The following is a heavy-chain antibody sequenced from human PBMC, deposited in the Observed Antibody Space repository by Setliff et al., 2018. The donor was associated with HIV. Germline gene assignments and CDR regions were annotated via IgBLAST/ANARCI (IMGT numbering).Heavy chain of an antibody. V-gene: IGHV3-23*01. CDR1: GFTFSSYA. CDR2: ISGSGGDT. Sequence: PGGSLRLSCASSGFTFSSYAMTWVRQAPGKGLECVAVISGSGGDTYYADSVKGRFTISRDNSKNTLYLQMNSLRVEDTAVYYCARILGASYYYAMDVWGQGTTVTVSS. D-gene: IGHD1-26*01. CDR3: ARILGASYYYAMDV. J-gene: IGHJ6*02.